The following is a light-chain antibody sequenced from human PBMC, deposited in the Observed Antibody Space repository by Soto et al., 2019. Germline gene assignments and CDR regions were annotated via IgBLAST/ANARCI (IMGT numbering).Light chain of an antibody. CDR2: DVN. J-gene: IGLJ1*01. CDR3: SSFAGSRTYV. V-gene: IGLV2-8*01. Sequence: QSALTQPPSASGSSGQSVTISCTGTSSDVGAYTYVSWYQQHPGKAPKLMIYDVNRRPSGVPHRFSGSKSGNTASLTVSGLQAEDEADSYCSSFAGSRTYVFGTGTKLTVL. CDR1: SSDVGAYTY.